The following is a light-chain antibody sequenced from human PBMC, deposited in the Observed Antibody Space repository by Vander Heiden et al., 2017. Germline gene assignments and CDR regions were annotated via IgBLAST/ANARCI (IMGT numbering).Light chain of an antibody. V-gene: IGKV1-33*01. CDR1: HDISNY. Sequence: DIQMTPSPSTLSASVGDRVTITCQASHDISNYLNWYQQKPGKAPKLLIYGASSLETGVPSRFSGSGSGADFTFTISSLQPEDIATYYCQQYDNLPITFGQGTRLEIK. J-gene: IGKJ5*01. CDR2: GAS. CDR3: QQYDNLPIT.